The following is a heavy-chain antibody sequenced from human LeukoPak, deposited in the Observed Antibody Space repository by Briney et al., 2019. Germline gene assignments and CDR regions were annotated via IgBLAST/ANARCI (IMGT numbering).Heavy chain of an antibody. CDR2: IHTSGGT. D-gene: IGHD2-15*01. Sequence: KPSETLSLTCTVSGGSISSYYWSWIRQPPGKGLEWIGYIHTSGGTNYNPSLKSRVTISIDTSKKQLSLKLTSVTAADTAVYYCARGKAATRYYYYYYMDVWGKGTTVTVSS. J-gene: IGHJ6*03. CDR1: GGSISSYY. CDR3: ARGKAATRYYYYYYMDV. V-gene: IGHV4-4*09.